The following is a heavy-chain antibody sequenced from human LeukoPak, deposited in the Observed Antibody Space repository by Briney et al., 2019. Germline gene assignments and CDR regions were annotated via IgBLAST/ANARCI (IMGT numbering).Heavy chain of an antibody. Sequence: PGGSLRLSCAASGFNFNIYSMHWVRQAPGRGLEWLLYISSGSDTIYYADSVRGRFTVFRDNTRNSLYLQMSSPSAEDTAVYFCARNAYSDFARADYLDFWGQGTLVTGSS. CDR1: GFNFNIYS. V-gene: IGHV3-48*04. CDR2: ISSGSDTI. J-gene: IGHJ4*02. D-gene: IGHD4-11*01. CDR3: ARNAYSDFARADYLDF.